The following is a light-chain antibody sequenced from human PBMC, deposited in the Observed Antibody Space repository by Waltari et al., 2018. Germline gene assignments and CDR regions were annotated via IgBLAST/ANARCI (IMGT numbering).Light chain of an antibody. V-gene: IGKV4-1*01. CDR1: QSVLYSSNNNNY. CDR3: QQYYSTPNT. CDR2: WAS. Sequence: DIVMTQSPDSLTVSLGERVTINCKSSQSVLYSSNNNNYIAWYQQKPGHPPNLFIYWASALESCVPDRFTCSGSGTDFTLTIGPLQAEDVAVYYCQQYYSTPNTFGQGTNLEIK. J-gene: IGKJ2*01.